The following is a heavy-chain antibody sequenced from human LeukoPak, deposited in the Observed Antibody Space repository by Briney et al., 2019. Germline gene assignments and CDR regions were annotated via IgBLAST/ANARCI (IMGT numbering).Heavy chain of an antibody. CDR1: SGSISSYY. J-gene: IGHJ4*02. CDR3: ARFGYRYFDY. V-gene: IGHV4-59*01. Sequence: TSETLSLTCTVSSGSISSYYWSWIRQPPGKGLEWIGYIYYNGNTDSNPSLKSRVTISVDTSKNQFSLKLSSVTAADTAVYYCARFGYRYFDYWGQGTLVTVSS. CDR2: IYYNGNT. D-gene: IGHD5-18*01.